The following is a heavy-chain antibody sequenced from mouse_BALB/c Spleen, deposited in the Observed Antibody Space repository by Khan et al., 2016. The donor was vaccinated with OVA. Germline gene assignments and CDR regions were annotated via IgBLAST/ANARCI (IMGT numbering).Heavy chain of an antibody. V-gene: IGHV3-2*02. J-gene: IGHJ2*01. Sequence: VQLKESGPGLVKPSQSLSLTCTVTGYSITSDYAWNWIRQFPGNKLEWMGYISYSGRTSYNPSLKSRISITRDTSKNQFFLQLNSVTTEDTATXYCERSVTITTVVATGFDYWGQGTTLTVSS. D-gene: IGHD1-1*01. CDR3: ERSVTITTVVATGFDY. CDR1: GYSITSDYA. CDR2: ISYSGRT.